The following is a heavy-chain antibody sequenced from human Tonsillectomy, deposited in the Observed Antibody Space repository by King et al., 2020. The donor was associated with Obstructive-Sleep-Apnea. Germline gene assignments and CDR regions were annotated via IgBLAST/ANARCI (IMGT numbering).Heavy chain of an antibody. V-gene: IGHV3-73*01. D-gene: IGHD6-13*01. Sequence: VQLVESGGGLVQPGGSLKLSCAASGFTFSGSAMHWVRQASGKGLEWVGRIRSKANNYATAYAASVKGRFTISRDDSKNTAYLQMNSLKTEDTAVYYCTRLNGYSSRGAPTYYYYYYGMDVWGQGTTVTVSS. CDR2: IRSKANNYAT. CDR3: TRLNGYSSRGAPTYYYYYYGMDV. CDR1: GFTFSGSA. J-gene: IGHJ6*02.